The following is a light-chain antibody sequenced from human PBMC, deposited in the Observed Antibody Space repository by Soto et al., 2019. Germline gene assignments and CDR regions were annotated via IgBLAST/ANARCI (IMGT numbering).Light chain of an antibody. Sequence: EIVLTQSPGTLSLSPGERATLSCRASQSVISMYLAWYQQKPGQAPRLLIYDASNRATGIPARFSGSGSGTDFTLTISSLEPEDFAVYYCQQRSNWPITFGQGTRLEIK. J-gene: IGKJ5*01. CDR3: QQRSNWPIT. CDR1: QSVISMY. CDR2: DAS. V-gene: IGKV3-11*01.